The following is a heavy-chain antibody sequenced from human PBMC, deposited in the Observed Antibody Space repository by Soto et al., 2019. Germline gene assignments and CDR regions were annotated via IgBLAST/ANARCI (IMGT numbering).Heavy chain of an antibody. Sequence: QVQLVQSGAEVKKPGASVKVSCKASGYTFTSYSISWVRQAPGQGLEWMGWISAYNGNTNYAQMLQGRVTMTTDTPTNTAYMELRILRSDDTAVYYCARNAPPADYWGQGTMVTVSS. CDR1: GYTFTSYS. V-gene: IGHV1-18*04. J-gene: IGHJ4*02. CDR3: ARNAPPADY. CDR2: ISAYNGNT.